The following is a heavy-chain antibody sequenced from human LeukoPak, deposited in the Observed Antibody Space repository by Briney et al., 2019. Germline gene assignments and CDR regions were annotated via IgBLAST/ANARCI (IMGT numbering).Heavy chain of an antibody. J-gene: IGHJ4*02. CDR2: INHSGST. CDR1: GGSFSGYY. CDR3: ARGFYGVFDY. D-gene: IGHD4-17*01. Sequence: SETLPLTCAVYGGSFSGYYWSWIRQPPGKGLEWIGEINHSGSTNYNPSLKSRVTISVDTSKNQFSLKLSSVTAADTAVYYCARGFYGVFDYWGQGTLVTVSS. V-gene: IGHV4-34*01.